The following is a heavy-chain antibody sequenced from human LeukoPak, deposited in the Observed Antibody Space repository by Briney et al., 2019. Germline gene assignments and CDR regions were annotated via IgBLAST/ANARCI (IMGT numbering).Heavy chain of an antibody. V-gene: IGHV4-59*01. CDR3: ARLDGDWFDP. D-gene: IGHD1-1*01. CDR2: IYNSGST. J-gene: IGHJ5*02. Sequence: SGTLSLTCTVSGGSISIYYWSWLRQPPGKGLEWIGYIYNSGSTIYNPSLRSRVTISVDTSKNQFSLKLSSVTAADTAVYYCARLDGDWFDPWGQGTLVTVSS. CDR1: GGSISIYY.